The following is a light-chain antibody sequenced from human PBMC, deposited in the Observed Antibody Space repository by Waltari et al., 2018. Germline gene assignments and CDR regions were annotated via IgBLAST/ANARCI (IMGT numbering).Light chain of an antibody. J-gene: IGKJ4*01. CDR1: QSISTY. Sequence: EIVLTQSPATLSLSPGDRATIDCRASQSISTYLAWYQQRPGQAPRLLIYDASNRASGIPARFSGSGSGTDFTLTISSLEPEDFAVYYCQQRSDWPLAFGGGTKVEI. CDR3: QQRSDWPLA. V-gene: IGKV3-11*01. CDR2: DAS.